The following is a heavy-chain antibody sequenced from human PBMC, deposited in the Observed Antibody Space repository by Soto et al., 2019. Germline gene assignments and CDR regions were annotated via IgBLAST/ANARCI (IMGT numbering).Heavy chain of an antibody. CDR2: INHSGSA. V-gene: IGHV4-34*01. Sequence: QVQLQQWGAGLLKPLETLSLTCAAYGGSFSGSYWTWIRQPPGKGLEWVGDINHSGSANYNPSLKSRVTILVDTSKNQFSLKLSSVTAAHTPVYHCARSRVSGGRRCCSDIWGQGTMVTVSS. CDR1: GGSFSGSY. J-gene: IGHJ3*02. CDR3: ARSRVSGGRRCCSDI. D-gene: IGHD2-21*02.